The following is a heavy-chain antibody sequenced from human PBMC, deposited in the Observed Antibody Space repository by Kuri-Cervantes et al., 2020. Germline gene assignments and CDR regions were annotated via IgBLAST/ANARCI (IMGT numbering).Heavy chain of an antibody. CDR1: GGSISSYY. Sequence: GSLRLSCTVSGGSISSYYWSWIRQPAGKGLEWIGRIYTSGSTNYNPSLKSRVTMSVDTSKNQFSLQLNSVTPEDTAVYYCARKQFIDIYKWFDSWGQGTLVTVSS. J-gene: IGHJ5*01. CDR2: IYTSGST. CDR3: ARKQFIDIYKWFDS. D-gene: IGHD3-9*01. V-gene: IGHV4-4*07.